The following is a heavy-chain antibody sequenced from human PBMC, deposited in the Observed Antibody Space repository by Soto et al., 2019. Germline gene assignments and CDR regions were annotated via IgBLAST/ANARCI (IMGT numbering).Heavy chain of an antibody. D-gene: IGHD3-3*01. V-gene: IGHV4-34*01. CDR1: TGSFSGYY. CDR2: INHSGFA. CDR3: ARTSTIFGVASDS. Sequence: SETLSLTCAVHTGSFSGYYWSWIRQPPGKGLEWIGEINHSGFANYDPSLMSRVTILLDMSKNEVTLKVRSVTAADTAVYYCARTSTIFGVASDSWGQGTRVTVSA. J-gene: IGHJ4*02.